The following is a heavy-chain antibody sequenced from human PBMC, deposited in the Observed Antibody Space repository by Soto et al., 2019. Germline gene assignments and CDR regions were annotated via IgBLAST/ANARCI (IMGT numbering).Heavy chain of an antibody. Sequence: QVQLVQSGAEVKKPGSSVKVSCTASGGTFNFYSISWVRQAPGQGLEWVGRVIPMVGMSEYAQKFQGRVTITADKSTSTAYINLRSLRSEDRAVYYCATNYGSGSAHFDYWGQGTLVTVSS. V-gene: IGHV1-69*02. CDR3: ATNYGSGSAHFDY. J-gene: IGHJ4*02. CDR1: GGTFNFYS. D-gene: IGHD3-10*01. CDR2: VIPMVGMS.